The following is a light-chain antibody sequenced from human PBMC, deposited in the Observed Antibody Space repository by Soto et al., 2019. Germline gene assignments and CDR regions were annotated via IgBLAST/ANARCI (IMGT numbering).Light chain of an antibody. CDR3: QQYNSWPWT. Sequence: DIQMTQSPSTLSASVGDRVTITCRASQSISSWLAWYQQKPGKAPKLLIYDASSLESGVPSRFSGSGSGTEFTLTISSLQPDDFATYYCQQYNSWPWTFGQGTKGDIK. V-gene: IGKV1-5*01. J-gene: IGKJ1*01. CDR1: QSISSW. CDR2: DAS.